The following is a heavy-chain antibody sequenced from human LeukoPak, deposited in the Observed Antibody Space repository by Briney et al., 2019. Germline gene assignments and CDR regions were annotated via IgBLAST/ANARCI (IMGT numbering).Heavy chain of an antibody. CDR1: GFIFSIYA. V-gene: IGHV3-23*01. CDR3: TKDLLKSDRFFSPFDY. J-gene: IGHJ4*02. Sequence: PGGSLRLSCAASGFIFSIYAMIWVRQAPGKGVEGVSAMKDYGDITHYATSVKGRFTNTRDHYKTTVYKQKNSMRDDDTAVYYCTKDLLKSDRFFSPFDYWGQGTLVTVSS. CDR2: MKDYGDIT. D-gene: IGHD1-14*01.